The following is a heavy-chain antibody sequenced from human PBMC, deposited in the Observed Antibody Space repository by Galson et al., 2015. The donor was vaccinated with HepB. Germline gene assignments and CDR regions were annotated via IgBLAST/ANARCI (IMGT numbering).Heavy chain of an antibody. J-gene: IGHJ4*02. CDR3: ARGMYSSHWHVPRLPDF. V-gene: IGHV3-21*01. D-gene: IGHD6-13*01. CDR2: ITSTSTYI. Sequence: SLRLSCAASGFPFSIFSMNWVRQAPGKGLEWVPSITSTSTYIFYADSVKGRFTVSRDNAENSLYLQVNSLRVEDTAVYYCARGMYSSHWHVPRLPDFWGQGTLVTVSS. CDR1: GFPFSIFS.